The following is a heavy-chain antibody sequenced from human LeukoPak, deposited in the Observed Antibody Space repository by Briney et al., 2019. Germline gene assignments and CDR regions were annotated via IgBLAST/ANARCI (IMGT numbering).Heavy chain of an antibody. CDR2: ISSSSNYI. CDR1: GFTFSSYS. J-gene: IGHJ4*02. V-gene: IGHV3-21*01. Sequence: GGSLRLSCAASGFTFSSYSMNWVRQAPGKGLEWVSSISSSSNYIYYADSLKGRFTISRDNAKNSLYLQMSSLRAEDTAVYYCARAPSYSSSSDCSDYWGQGTLVTVSS. CDR3: ARAPSYSSSSDCSDY. D-gene: IGHD6-6*01.